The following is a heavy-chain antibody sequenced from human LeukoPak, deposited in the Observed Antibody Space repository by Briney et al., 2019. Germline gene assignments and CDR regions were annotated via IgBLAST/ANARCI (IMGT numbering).Heavy chain of an antibody. CDR1: GFTFSSFA. CDR2: IIGNGGSA. J-gene: IGHJ4*02. D-gene: IGHD1-1*01. CDR3: AKDGTPAGINY. V-gene: IGHV3-23*01. Sequence: PGGSLRLSCSASGFTFSSFALSWVRQAPGKGLEWVSGIIGNGGSAYYADSVKGRFTISRDNSKNTLYLQMNSLRAEDTAVYYCAKDGTPAGINYWGQGTLVTVSS.